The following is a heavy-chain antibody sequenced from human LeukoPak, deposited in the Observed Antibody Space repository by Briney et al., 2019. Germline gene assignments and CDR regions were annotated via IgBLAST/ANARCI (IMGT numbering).Heavy chain of an antibody. CDR1: GYTFTSYG. J-gene: IGHJ3*02. D-gene: IGHD3-10*01. V-gene: IGHV1-18*01. CDR3: ARDNGQELVALDAFDI. Sequence: ASVKVSCKASGYTFTSYGISWVRQAPGQGLEWMGWISAYNGNTNYAQKLQGRVTMTTDTSTSTAYMELRSLRSDDTAVYYCARDNGQELVALDAFDIWGQGTMVTVSS. CDR2: ISAYNGNT.